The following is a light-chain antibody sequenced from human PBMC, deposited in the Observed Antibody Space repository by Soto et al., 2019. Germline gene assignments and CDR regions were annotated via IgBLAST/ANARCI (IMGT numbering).Light chain of an antibody. CDR3: QQYNNWPRT. CDR2: SAS. Sequence: EVLMTQSPATLSVSTGERATLSCRASQSVGIKLAWYQQKPGQAPRLLMYSASTRATGIAARFSGGGSGTDFTLTISSLQSEDFAVYYCQQYNNWPRTFGQGTKVDIK. CDR1: QSVGIK. J-gene: IGKJ1*01. V-gene: IGKV3-15*01.